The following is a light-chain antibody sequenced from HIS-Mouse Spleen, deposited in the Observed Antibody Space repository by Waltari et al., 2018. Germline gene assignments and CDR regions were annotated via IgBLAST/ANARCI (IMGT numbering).Light chain of an antibody. CDR3: AAWDDSLSGYV. J-gene: IGLJ1*01. CDR2: RNN. Sequence: QSVLTQPPSASGTPGQRVTISCSGRSPNLGRNYVYWYQQLPGTAPKLLIYRNNQRPSGVPDRFSGSKSGTSASLAISGLRSEDEADYYCAAWDDSLSGYVFGTGTKVTVL. CDR1: SPNLGRNY. V-gene: IGLV1-47*01.